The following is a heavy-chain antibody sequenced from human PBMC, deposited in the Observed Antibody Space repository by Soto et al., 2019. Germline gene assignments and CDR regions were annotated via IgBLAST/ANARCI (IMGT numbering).Heavy chain of an antibody. CDR2: ISAYNGNT. D-gene: IGHD2-15*01. Sequence: QVQLVQSGAEVKEPRASVKVSCKASGYTVTRYGISWVRQAPAQGLEWMGWISAYNGNTNYAQKLQGRVTMTTDTSISTAYMELRSLRSDDMAVYYCATSFYCSGGSCYAWDGMDVWGQGTTVTVSS. J-gene: IGHJ6*02. CDR1: GYTVTRYG. CDR3: ATSFYCSGGSCYAWDGMDV. V-gene: IGHV1-18*03.